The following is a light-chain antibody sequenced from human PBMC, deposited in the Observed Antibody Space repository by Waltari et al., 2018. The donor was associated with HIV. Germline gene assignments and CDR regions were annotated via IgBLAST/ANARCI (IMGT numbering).Light chain of an antibody. CDR2: KTS. CDR1: QSVSTW. J-gene: IGKJ3*01. CDR3: QQMNSFS. Sequence: DIQMTQSPSTLSASVGDRVTITCRASQSVSTWLAWYQQKPGKAPKLIIYKTSSLETGFPSRFSGSGSWTEFTLTISDLHPDDFATYYCQQMNSFSFGPGTKGEI. V-gene: IGKV1-5*03.